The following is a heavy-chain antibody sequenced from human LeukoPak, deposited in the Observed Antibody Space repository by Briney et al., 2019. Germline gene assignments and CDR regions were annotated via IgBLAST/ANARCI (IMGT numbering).Heavy chain of an antibody. D-gene: IGHD3-3*01. CDR1: GFTFSSYW. J-gene: IGHJ6*03. CDR2: IKQDGSEK. Sequence: GGSLRLSCAASGFTFSSYWMSWVRQAPGKGLEWVANIKQDGSEKYYVDSVKGRFTISRDNAKNSLYLQMNSLRAEDTAVYYCARGAVSGSGYLYYYYYYYMDVWGKGTTVTVSS. CDR3: ARGAVSGSGYLYYYYYYYMDV. V-gene: IGHV3-7*01.